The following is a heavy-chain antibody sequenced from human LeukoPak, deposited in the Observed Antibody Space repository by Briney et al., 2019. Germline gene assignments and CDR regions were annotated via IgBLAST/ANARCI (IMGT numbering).Heavy chain of an antibody. V-gene: IGHV3-53*01. CDR2: IYSASST. CDR1: GFTVSSNY. CDR3: AKDQTDSSGYEAHYYFDY. J-gene: IGHJ4*02. Sequence: PGGSLRLSCAASGFTVSSNYMNWVRQAPGKGLEWVSVIYSASSTYYADSVKGRFSISRDNSKNTLYLQMNSLRVEDTAVYYCAKDQTDSSGYEAHYYFDYWGQGTLVTVSS. D-gene: IGHD3-22*01.